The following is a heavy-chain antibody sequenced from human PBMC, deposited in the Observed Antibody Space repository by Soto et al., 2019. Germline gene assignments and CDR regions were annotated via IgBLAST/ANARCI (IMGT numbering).Heavy chain of an antibody. D-gene: IGHD2-2*01. CDR2: IYPGDSDT. CDR3: ARLEDIVVVPAGGMDV. V-gene: IGHV5-51*01. CDR1: GYSFTSYW. J-gene: IGHJ6*02. Sequence: PGESLKISCKGSGYSFTSYWIGWVRQMPGKGLEWMGIIYPGDSDTRYSPSFQGQVTISADKSISTAYLQWSSLKASDTAMYYCARLEDIVVVPAGGMDVWGQGTTVTVS.